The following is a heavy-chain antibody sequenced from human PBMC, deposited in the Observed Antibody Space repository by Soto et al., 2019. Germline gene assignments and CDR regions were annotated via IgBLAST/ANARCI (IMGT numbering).Heavy chain of an antibody. J-gene: IGHJ6*02. CDR3: AGGGFRGYYYAMDV. Sequence: PSETLSLTCAVYGGSFSGYYCNWIRQPPGEGLEWIGEINHSGSIIYNPSLKSRVTLSVDTSKNQFSLKLSSVTAADTAVYYCAGGGFRGYYYAMDVWGQGTTVTVSS. CDR2: INHSGSI. CDR1: GGSFSGYY. D-gene: IGHD3-10*01. V-gene: IGHV4-34*01.